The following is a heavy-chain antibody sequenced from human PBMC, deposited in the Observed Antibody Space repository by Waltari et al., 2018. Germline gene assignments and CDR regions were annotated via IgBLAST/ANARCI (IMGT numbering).Heavy chain of an antibody. CDR1: GFTVSRNY. D-gene: IGHD6-19*01. CDR3: ARHSSGWYIYFQH. V-gene: IGHV3-53*01. CDR2: IYSGGST. J-gene: IGHJ1*01. Sequence: EVQLVESGGGLIQPGGSLRLSCAASGFTVSRNYMSWVRQAPGKGLEWVSVIYSGGSTYYADSVKGRFTISRDNSKNTLYLQMNSLRAEDTAVYYCARHSSGWYIYFQHWGQGTLVTVSS.